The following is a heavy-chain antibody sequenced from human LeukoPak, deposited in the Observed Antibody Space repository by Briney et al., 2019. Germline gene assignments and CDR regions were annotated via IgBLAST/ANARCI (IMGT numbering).Heavy chain of an antibody. CDR3: ARDQGDYVGYNWFDP. V-gene: IGHV4-39*07. D-gene: IGHD4-23*01. CDR1: GGPISSSSYY. CDR2: IYYSGST. Sequence: PSETLSLTCTVSGGPISSSSYYWGWIRQPPGKGLEWIGSIYYSGSTYYNPSLKSRVTISVDTSKNQFSLKLSSVTAADTAVYYCARDQGDYVGYNWFDPWGQGTLVTVSS. J-gene: IGHJ5*02.